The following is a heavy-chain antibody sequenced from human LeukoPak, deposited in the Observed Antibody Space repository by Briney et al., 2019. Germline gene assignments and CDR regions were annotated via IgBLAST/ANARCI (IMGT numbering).Heavy chain of an antibody. V-gene: IGHV4-59*01. J-gene: IGHJ6*02. D-gene: IGHD4-17*01. CDR2: IYCSGST. CDR3: ARDGYGDHYGMDA. CDR1: GGSIRSYY. Sequence: SQTLSLTCTVSGGSIRSYYWSWIRQPPGKGLEWIGYIYCSGSTNYNPSLKSRVTISVDTSKNQISLRLSSVTAVDTAVYYCARDGYGDHYGMDAWGQGTTVTVSS.